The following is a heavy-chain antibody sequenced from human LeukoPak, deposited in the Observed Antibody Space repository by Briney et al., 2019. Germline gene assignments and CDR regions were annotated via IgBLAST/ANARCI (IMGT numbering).Heavy chain of an antibody. V-gene: IGHV4-4*09. Sequence: SETLSLTCTVSGGSISSYYWSWIRQPPGKGLEWIGYIYTSGSTNYNPSLKSRVTISVDTSKNQFSLKLSSVTAADTAVYYCARLYYDFWSGYYLYYYYYMDVWGKGTTVTVSS. CDR3: ARLYYDFWSGYYLYYYYYMDV. D-gene: IGHD3-3*01. CDR1: GGSISSYY. J-gene: IGHJ6*03. CDR2: IYTSGST.